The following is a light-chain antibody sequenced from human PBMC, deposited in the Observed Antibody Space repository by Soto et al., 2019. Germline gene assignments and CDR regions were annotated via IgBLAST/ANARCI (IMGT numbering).Light chain of an antibody. V-gene: IGKV1-5*01. J-gene: IGKJ1*01. Sequence: DIQMTPSSSTLSASGGDSVIITSLASQSISSWLAWDQQKPGKAPKLLIYDASSLESGVPSRFSGSGSGTEFTLTISNLQPEDFAIYHCQQSYSSPWTFGQGTKVDIK. CDR2: DAS. CDR3: QQSYSSPWT. CDR1: QSISSW.